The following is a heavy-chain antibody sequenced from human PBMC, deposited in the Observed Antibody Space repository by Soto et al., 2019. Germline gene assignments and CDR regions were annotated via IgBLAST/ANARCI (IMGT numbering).Heavy chain of an antibody. Sequence: SENLSITSAVSDYSISSSNWWGWLRQPPGRGLEWIGYIYYSGTTYYNPSLKSRVTISVDTSNNQFSLKLSSVTAADTAVYYCATGEGGYVLRFFYWFFWGRGNLVTVSS. CDR1: DYSISSSNW. CDR3: ATGEGGYVLRFFYWFF. D-gene: IGHD3-9*01. V-gene: IGHV4-28*01. J-gene: IGHJ1*01. CDR2: IYYSGTT.